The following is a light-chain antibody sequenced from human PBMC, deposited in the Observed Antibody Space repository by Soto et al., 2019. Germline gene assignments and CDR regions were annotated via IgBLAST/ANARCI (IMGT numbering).Light chain of an antibody. V-gene: IGKV3-15*01. Sequence: EIVLTQSPATLSVSPGASATLSCRASQSVSSNLAWYQQKPGQAPRLLIYGASTRATGIPARFSGSGSGTEFTLTISILQSEDFAVYYCQQYYDWPITFGQGTRLEIK. CDR2: GAS. J-gene: IGKJ5*01. CDR3: QQYYDWPIT. CDR1: QSVSSN.